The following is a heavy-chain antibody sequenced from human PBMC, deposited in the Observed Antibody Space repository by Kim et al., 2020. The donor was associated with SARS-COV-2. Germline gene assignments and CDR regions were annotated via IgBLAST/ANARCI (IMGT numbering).Heavy chain of an antibody. V-gene: IGHV4-30-4*01. D-gene: IGHD4-17*01. CDR3: ATFAYGDYAGDYDMSV. CDR2: IYYSGST. CDR1: GGSISGGNSY. J-gene: IGHJ6*02. Sequence: SETLSLTCTVSGGSISGGNSYWSWIRQSPAKGLEWIGYIYYSGSTYYNPSLKSLLTISLDTSENQFSLKLSSVTAADTAVYYCATFAYGDYAGDYDMSVWGQGTTVTVSS.